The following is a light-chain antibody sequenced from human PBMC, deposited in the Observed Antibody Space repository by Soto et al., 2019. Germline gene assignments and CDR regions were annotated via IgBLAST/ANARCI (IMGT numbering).Light chain of an antibody. Sequence: EIELTQSPGTLSLSVGERGTLSCRASQIVTRSSLAWYQQKPGQSPRLLIYAASSRATGIPDRFSGIGSGTDFTLTISRLEPEDSAVYYCQQYGSAPRTFGQGTKVDI. CDR3: QQYGSAPRT. CDR2: AAS. CDR1: QIVTRSS. J-gene: IGKJ1*01. V-gene: IGKV3-20*01.